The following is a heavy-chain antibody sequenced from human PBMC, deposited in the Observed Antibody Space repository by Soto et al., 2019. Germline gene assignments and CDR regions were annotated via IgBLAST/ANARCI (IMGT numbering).Heavy chain of an antibody. V-gene: IGHV4-59*08. CDR2: IYYSGST. J-gene: IGHJ4*02. CDR3: ARQYGGSYADY. D-gene: IGHD1-26*01. Sequence: SETLSLTCTVSGGSISSYYWSWIRQPPGKGLEWIGYIYYSGSTNYNPSLKSRVTISVDTSKNEFSLKLSSVTAADTAVYYCARQYGGSYADYWGQGTLVTVSS. CDR1: GGSISSYY.